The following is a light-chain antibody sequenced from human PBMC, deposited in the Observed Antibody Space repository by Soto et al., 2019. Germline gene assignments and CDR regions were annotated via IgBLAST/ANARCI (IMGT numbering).Light chain of an antibody. Sequence: EIVLTQSPATLSLSPGERATLSCRASQSVSSYLAWYQQKPGQAPRLLIYDASNRATGIPARFSGSGSGTDFTLTISILAPEDFAVYYCQQRSNWPPGLTFGGGTKVEIK. J-gene: IGKJ4*01. V-gene: IGKV3-11*01. CDR2: DAS. CDR1: QSVSSY. CDR3: QQRSNWPPGLT.